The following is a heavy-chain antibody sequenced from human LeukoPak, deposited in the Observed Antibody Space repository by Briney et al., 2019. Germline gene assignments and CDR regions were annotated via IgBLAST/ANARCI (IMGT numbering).Heavy chain of an antibody. CDR3: ARGGSSGYHYNAFDI. CDR2: ISGSGSNI. J-gene: IGHJ3*02. Sequence: GGSLRLSCEGSGFIFSGYEVSWLRQAPGKGLEWVSYISGSGSNILYADSVKGRFTISRDNAKNSLYLQMSSLRAEDTAVYYCARGGSSGYHYNAFDIWGLGTMVTVSS. CDR1: GFIFSGYE. V-gene: IGHV3-48*03. D-gene: IGHD3-22*01.